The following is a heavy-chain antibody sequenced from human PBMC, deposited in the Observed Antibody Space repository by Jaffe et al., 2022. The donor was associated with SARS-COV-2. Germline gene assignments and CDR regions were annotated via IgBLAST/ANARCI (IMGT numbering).Heavy chain of an antibody. CDR1: GFTFSSYA. J-gene: IGHJ4*02. CDR2: INNSGGST. V-gene: IGHV3-23*01. D-gene: IGHD3-22*01. CDR3: ARGSGSSAYYPLDY. Sequence: EVQLLESGGGLVQPGGSLRLSCAASGFTFSSYAMSWVRQAPVKGLEWVSTINNSGGSTYYADSVKGRFTISRDNSKNTLYLQMDSLRAEDTALYFCARGSGSSAYYPLDYWGQGTLVTVSS.